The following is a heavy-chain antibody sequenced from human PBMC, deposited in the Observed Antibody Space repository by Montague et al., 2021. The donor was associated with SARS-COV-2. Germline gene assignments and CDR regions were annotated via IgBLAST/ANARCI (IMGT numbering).Heavy chain of an antibody. D-gene: IGHD2-2*01. V-gene: IGHV4-31*03. CDR3: AREKRHYCSSTSCYDNYYYYYGMDV. Sequence: TLSLTCTVSGGSISSGGYYWSWIRQHPGKGLEWIGYIYYSGSTYYNPSVESRVTISVDTSKNQFSLKLSSVTAAETAVYYCAREKRHYCSSTSCYDNYYYYYGMDVWGQGTTVPVPS. CDR2: IYYSGST. CDR1: GGSISSGGYY. J-gene: IGHJ6*02.